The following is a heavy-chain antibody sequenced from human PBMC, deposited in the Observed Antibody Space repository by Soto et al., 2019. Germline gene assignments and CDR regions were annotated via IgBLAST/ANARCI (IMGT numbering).Heavy chain of an antibody. J-gene: IGHJ5*02. V-gene: IGHV4-39*01. Sequence: SETLSLTCTVSGGSISSSSYYWGWIRQPPGKGLEWIGSIYYSGSTYYNPSLKSRVTISVDTSKNQFSLKLSSVTAADTAVYYCARVNFWFVPWGQGTRVNGSS. CDR2: IYYSGST. CDR3: ARVNFWFVP. CDR1: GGSISSSSYY.